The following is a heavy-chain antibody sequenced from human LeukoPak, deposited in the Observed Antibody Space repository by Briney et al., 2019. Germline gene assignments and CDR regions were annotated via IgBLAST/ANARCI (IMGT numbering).Heavy chain of an antibody. CDR2: IYYSGST. J-gene: IGHJ3*02. Sequence: SETLSLTCTVSGRSISSSSYYWGWIRQPPGEGREWNVRIYYSGSTYYNPSLKIRVTISVDTSKNKSSLKLSSVTAADTAVYYCAIRREGYANALDIWGQGTMVTVSS. V-gene: IGHV4-39*01. CDR3: AIRREGYANALDI. CDR1: GRSISSSSYY. D-gene: IGHD5-18*01.